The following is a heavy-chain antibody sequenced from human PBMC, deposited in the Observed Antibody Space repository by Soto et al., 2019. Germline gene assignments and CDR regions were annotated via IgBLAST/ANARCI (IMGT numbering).Heavy chain of an antibody. D-gene: IGHD5-18*01. Sequence: GGSLRLSCAASGFTFSNSWMHWVRQVSGKGLEWVSRINADGTSTSYADSVKGRFTISRDNAKNTLYLHVNSLRAEDTAVYYCVKVLDRAVGVPRLYFDSWGQGALVTVSS. CDR3: VKVLDRAVGVPRLYFDS. CDR1: GFTFSNSW. J-gene: IGHJ4*02. CDR2: INADGTST. V-gene: IGHV3-74*01.